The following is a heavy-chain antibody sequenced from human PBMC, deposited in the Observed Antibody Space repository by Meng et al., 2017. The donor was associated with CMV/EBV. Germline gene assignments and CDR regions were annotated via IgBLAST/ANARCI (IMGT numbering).Heavy chain of an antibody. CDR2: INSDGSST. V-gene: IGHV3-74*01. CDR1: GFTFSSYW. J-gene: IGHJ6*02. CDR3: ARDYGSYYPLYYYYGMDV. D-gene: IGHD1-26*01. Sequence: GGSLRLSCAASGFTFSSYWMHWVRQAPGKGLVWVSRINSDGSSTSYADSVKGRFTISRDNAKNSLYLQMNSLRAEDMALYYCARDYGSYYPLYYYYGMDVWGQGTTVTVSS.